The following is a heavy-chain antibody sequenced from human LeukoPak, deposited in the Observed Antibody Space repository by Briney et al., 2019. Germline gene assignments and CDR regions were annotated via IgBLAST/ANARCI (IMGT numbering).Heavy chain of an antibody. CDR3: ARVGTGTRSFDS. CDR2: ISAYNGYT. D-gene: IGHD1/OR15-1a*01. J-gene: IGHJ4*02. Sequence: ASVTVSCKTSGYTFTTYDINWVRQAPGQGLEWMGRISAYNGYTNYGQNLQGRVTMTTDTSTNTAYMELRSLRSDDTAVYYCARVGTGTRSFDSWGQGTLVTVSS. CDR1: GYTFTTYD. V-gene: IGHV1-18*01.